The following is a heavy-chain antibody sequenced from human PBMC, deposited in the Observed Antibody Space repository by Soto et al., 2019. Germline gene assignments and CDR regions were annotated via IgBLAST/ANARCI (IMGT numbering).Heavy chain of an antibody. CDR1: GGTVSSYT. CDR3: ARYDIGYGMDV. Sequence: QVQLVQSGAEVRKPGSSLKVSCKVSGGTVSSYTITWVRQAPGQGLEWMGRIIPMFGIGNYAQKFQGRVTITADKSTNTAYMELSSLRSEDTAVYYCARYDIGYGMDVWGQGTTVTVSS. D-gene: IGHD3-9*01. CDR2: IIPMFGIG. J-gene: IGHJ6*02. V-gene: IGHV1-69*02.